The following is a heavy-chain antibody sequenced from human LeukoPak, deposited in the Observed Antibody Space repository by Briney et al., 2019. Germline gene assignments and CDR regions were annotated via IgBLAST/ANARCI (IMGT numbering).Heavy chain of an antibody. CDR2: IYYSGST. CDR3: ARADITMVRGVTSSWFDP. Sequence: SETLSLTCTVSGGSISSYYWSWIRQPPGKGLEWIGYIYYSGSTYYNPSLKSRVTISVDTSKNQFSLKLSSVTAADTAVYYCARADITMVRGVTSSWFDPWGQGTLVTVSS. V-gene: IGHV4-59*08. J-gene: IGHJ5*02. D-gene: IGHD3-10*01. CDR1: GGSISSYY.